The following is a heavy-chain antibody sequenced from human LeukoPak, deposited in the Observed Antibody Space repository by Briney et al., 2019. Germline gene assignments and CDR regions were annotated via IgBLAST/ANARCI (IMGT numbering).Heavy chain of an antibody. CDR2: IISSGRTI. Sequence: GGPLRLSCAASGFPFSSYEMNWVRSAPGKGLVGVSYIISSGRTIFYGVFVEGSFTIYRDSAENTLYLQMKSLSSEDTPLYYCVKHSAPVLAAARFDYWGQGNLVTVSS. CDR3: VKHSAPVLAAARFDY. CDR1: GFPFSSYE. D-gene: IGHD2-2*01. J-gene: IGHJ4*02. V-gene: IGHV3-48*03.